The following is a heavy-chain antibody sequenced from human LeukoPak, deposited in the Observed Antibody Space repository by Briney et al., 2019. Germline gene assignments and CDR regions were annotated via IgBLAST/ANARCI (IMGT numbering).Heavy chain of an antibody. CDR3: ARSDYYGLGSYNWFFDL. Sequence: SETLSLTCSVSGGYIGKFYWSWIRQSPGMGLEWIGYAYYSGTTRYNRSFSGRVSMSADDPRNLFSLRLRSLTAADTAVYYCARSDYYGLGSYNWFFDLWGRGTLVTVSS. V-gene: IGHV4-59*01. CDR2: AYYSGTT. CDR1: GGYIGKFY. J-gene: IGHJ2*01. D-gene: IGHD3-16*01.